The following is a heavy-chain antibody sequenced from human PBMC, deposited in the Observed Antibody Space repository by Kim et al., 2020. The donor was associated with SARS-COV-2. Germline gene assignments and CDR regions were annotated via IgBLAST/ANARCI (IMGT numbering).Heavy chain of an antibody. J-gene: IGHJ6*02. CDR1: GYTFTGYY. V-gene: IGHV1-2*02. CDR3: ARDLGGDDSSGYYDRTYYYYYGMDV. Sequence: ASVKVSCKASGYTFTGYYMHWVRQAPGQGLEWMGWINPNSGGTNYAQKFQGRVTMTRDTSISTAYMELSRLRSDDTAVYYCARDLGGDDSSGYYDRTYYYYYGMDVWGQGTTVTVSS. D-gene: IGHD3-22*01. CDR2: INPNSGGT.